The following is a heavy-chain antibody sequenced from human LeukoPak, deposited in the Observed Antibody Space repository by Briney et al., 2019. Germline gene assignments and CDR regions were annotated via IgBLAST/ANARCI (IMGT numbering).Heavy chain of an antibody. CDR2: IWYDGSNK. CDR1: GFTFGSYG. J-gene: IGHJ4*02. V-gene: IGHV3-33*01. D-gene: IGHD6-13*01. Sequence: GGSLRLSCAASGFTFGSYGMHWVRQAPGKGLEWVAVIWYDGSNKYYADSVKGRFTISRDNSKNTLYLQMNSLRAGDTAVYYCARDKWAAAGIIDYWGQGTLVTVSS. CDR3: ARDKWAAAGIIDY.